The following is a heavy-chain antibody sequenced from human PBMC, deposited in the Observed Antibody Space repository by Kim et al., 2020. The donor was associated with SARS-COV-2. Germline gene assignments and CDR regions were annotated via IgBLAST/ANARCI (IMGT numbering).Heavy chain of an antibody. J-gene: IGHJ6*03. V-gene: IGHV3-21*01. CDR2: ISSSSSYI. Sequence: GGSLRLSCAASGFTFSSYSMNWVRQAPGKGLEWVSSISSSSSYIYYADSVKGRFTISRDNAKNSLYLQMNSLRAEDTAVYYCARGYNSDYQAWRSIFGDDEAYYYYYYMDVWGKGTTVTVSS. CDR3: ARGYNSDYQAWRSIFGDDEAYYYYYYMDV. CDR1: GFTFSSYS. D-gene: IGHD3-3*01.